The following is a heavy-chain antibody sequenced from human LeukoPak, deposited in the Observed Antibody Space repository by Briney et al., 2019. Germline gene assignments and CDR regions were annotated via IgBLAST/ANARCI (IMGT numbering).Heavy chain of an antibody. CDR1: GFTFGNYA. CDR3: TKSPNFDDTSGKYYFDY. Sequence: GGSLRLSCAASGFTFGNYAMSWVRQAPGKGLEWVLSISGSGGVSYYADSVKGRFTISRDNSKKTLYLQMNTLRAEDTAVYYCTKSPNFDDTSGKYYFDYWGQGTLVTVSS. CDR2: ISGSGGVS. J-gene: IGHJ4*02. V-gene: IGHV3-23*01. D-gene: IGHD3-22*01.